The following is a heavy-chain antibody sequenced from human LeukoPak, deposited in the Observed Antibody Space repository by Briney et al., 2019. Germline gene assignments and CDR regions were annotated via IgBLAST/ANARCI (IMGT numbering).Heavy chain of an antibody. CDR3: AKDQDYYDSSGNFDY. CDR2: ISGSGGST. J-gene: IGHJ4*02. Sequence: GGSLRLSCAASGFTFSSYAMGWIRQAPGKGLEWVSAISGSGGSTYYADSVKGRFTISRDNSKNTLYLQMNSLRAEDTAVYYCAKDQDYYDSSGNFDYWGQGTLVTVSS. V-gene: IGHV3-23*01. CDR1: GFTFSSYA. D-gene: IGHD3-22*01.